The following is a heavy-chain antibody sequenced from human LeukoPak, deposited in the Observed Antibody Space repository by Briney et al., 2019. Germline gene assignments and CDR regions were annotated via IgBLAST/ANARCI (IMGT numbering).Heavy chain of an antibody. Sequence: QPGGSLRLSCAASGFTFSSYEMNWVRQAPGKGLEWVSYISSSGSTIYYADSVKGRFTISRDNSKNTLYLQMNSLRAEDTAVYYCANGAKVRGVIIGGRVDYWGQGTLVTVSS. D-gene: IGHD3-10*01. V-gene: IGHV3-48*03. CDR2: ISSSGSTI. CDR3: ANGAKVRGVIIGGRVDY. J-gene: IGHJ4*02. CDR1: GFTFSSYE.